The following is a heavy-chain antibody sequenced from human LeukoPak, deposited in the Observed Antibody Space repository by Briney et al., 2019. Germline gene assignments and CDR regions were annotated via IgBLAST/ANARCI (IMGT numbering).Heavy chain of an antibody. Sequence: GGSLRLSCAASGLTFRTYAMSWVRQAPGKGLEWVSSISDSGRYTFYADSVKGRFTISRDNSKNTVYLQMNSLRAEDTAVYYCAKGGSYRSQPYFDYWGQGTPVTVSS. CDR2: ISDSGRYT. CDR1: GLTFRTYA. J-gene: IGHJ4*02. V-gene: IGHV3-23*01. D-gene: IGHD3-16*02. CDR3: AKGGSYRSQPYFDY.